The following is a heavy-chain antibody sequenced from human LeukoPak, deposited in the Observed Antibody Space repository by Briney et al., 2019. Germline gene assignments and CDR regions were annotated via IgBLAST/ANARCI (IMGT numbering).Heavy chain of an antibody. Sequence: GESLKISCKGSGYRFTSYWIGWVRQMPGKGLEWMGILYPGDSDARYSPSFQGQVTISVDKSISTAFVQWSSLKASDTAMYYCARHGSVVGLSLRRYYYMDVWGKGTTVTVSS. CDR3: ARHGSVVGLSLRRYYYMDV. CDR2: LYPGDSDA. J-gene: IGHJ6*03. V-gene: IGHV5-51*01. D-gene: IGHD5/OR15-5a*01. CDR1: GYRFTSYW.